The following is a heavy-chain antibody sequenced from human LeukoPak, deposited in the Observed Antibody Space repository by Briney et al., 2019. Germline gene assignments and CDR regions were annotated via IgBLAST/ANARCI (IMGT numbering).Heavy chain of an antibody. CDR2: IYPGDSDT. CDR1: GYSFTSYW. V-gene: IGHV5-51*01. J-gene: IGHJ3*02. Sequence: GESLKISCKGSGYSFTSYWIGWVRQMPGKGLEWMGIIYPGDSDTRYSPSFQGQVTILADKSISTAYLQWSSLKASDTAMYYCARSTPSIAESSAFDIWGQGTMVTVSS. D-gene: IGHD6-6*01. CDR3: ARSTPSIAESSAFDI.